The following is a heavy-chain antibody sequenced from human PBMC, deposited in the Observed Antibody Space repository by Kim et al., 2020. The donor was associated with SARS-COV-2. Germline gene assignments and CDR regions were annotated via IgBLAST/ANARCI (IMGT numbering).Heavy chain of an antibody. D-gene: IGHD3-22*01. CDR2: INPNSGGT. CDR3: ASPATMIVGAFDI. CDR1: GYTFTGYY. V-gene: IGHV1-2*02. Sequence: ASVKVSCKASGYTFTGYYMHWVRQAPGQGLEWMGWINPNSGGTNYAQKFQGRVTMTRDTSISTAYMELSRLRSDDTAVYYCASPATMIVGAFDIWGQGTMVTVSS. J-gene: IGHJ3*02.